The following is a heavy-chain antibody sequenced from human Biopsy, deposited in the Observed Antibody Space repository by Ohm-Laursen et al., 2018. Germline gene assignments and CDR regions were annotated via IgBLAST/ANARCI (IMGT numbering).Heavy chain of an antibody. CDR2: INTSGGST. CDR3: AKPADSYGSEFYFDY. J-gene: IGHJ4*02. D-gene: IGHD4-17*01. CDR1: GFTFSSYA. Sequence: SLRLSCSASGFTFSSYAMTWVRQAPGRGLEWVSVINTSGGSTHYAVSVKGRFTISRDNSKNTLYLRMNSLRAEDTAVYYCAKPADSYGSEFYFDYWGQGTLDTVSS. V-gene: IGHV3-23*01.